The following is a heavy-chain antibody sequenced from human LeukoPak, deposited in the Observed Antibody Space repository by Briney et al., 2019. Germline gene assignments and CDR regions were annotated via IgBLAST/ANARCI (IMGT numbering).Heavy chain of an antibody. CDR1: GGSISSGGYY. CDR3: QVLVPAAKGDQDY. D-gene: IGHD2-2*01. V-gene: IGHV4-30-2*01. J-gene: IGHJ4*02. CDR2: IYHSGST. Sequence: SQTLSLTCTVSGGSISSGGYYWSWIRQPPGKGLEWIGYIYHSGSTYYNPSLKSRVTISVDRSKNQFSLKLSSVTAADTAVYYCQVLVPAAKGDQDYWGQGTLVTVST.